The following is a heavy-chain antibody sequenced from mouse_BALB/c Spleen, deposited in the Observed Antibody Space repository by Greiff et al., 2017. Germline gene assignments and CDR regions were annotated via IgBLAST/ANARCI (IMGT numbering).Heavy chain of an antibody. CDR2: ISYDGSN. J-gene: IGHJ2*01. CDR3: ARGPTYYRYDRVFDY. Sequence: DVKLQESGPGLVKPSQSLSLTCSVTGYSITSGYYWNWIRQFPGNKLEWMGYISYDGSNNYNPSLKNRISITRDTSKNQFFLKLNSVTTEDTATYYCARGPTYYRYDRVFDYWGQGTTLTVSS. V-gene: IGHV3-6*02. D-gene: IGHD2-14*01. CDR1: GYSITSGYY.